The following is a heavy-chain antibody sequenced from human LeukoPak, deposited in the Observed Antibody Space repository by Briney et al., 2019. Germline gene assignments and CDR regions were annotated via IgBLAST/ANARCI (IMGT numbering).Heavy chain of an antibody. CDR3: AREIKGRVPYYFDY. Sequence: GGSLRLSCAAAGFSFSSYWMSWVRQAPGKGLEWVANIKQDGSEKYYVDSVKGRFTISRDNAKNSLYLQMNSLRAEDTAVYYCAREIKGRVPYYFDYWGQGTLVTVSS. CDR1: GFSFSSYW. V-gene: IGHV3-7*01. J-gene: IGHJ4*02. D-gene: IGHD3-10*01. CDR2: IKQDGSEK.